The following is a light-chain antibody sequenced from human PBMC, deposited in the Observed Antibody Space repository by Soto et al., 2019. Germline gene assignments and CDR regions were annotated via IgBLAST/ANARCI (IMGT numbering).Light chain of an antibody. Sequence: DIQMTQSPSTLSASVGDRVTITCRARQTISIWLAWYQQKPGKAPELLIFDASSLQSGVPSRFSASGSRTDFSLTISSLQPEDFATYYCQQSSTAPFTFGPGTNVDSK. CDR1: QTISIW. CDR2: DAS. V-gene: IGKV1-39*01. CDR3: QQSSTAPFT. J-gene: IGKJ3*01.